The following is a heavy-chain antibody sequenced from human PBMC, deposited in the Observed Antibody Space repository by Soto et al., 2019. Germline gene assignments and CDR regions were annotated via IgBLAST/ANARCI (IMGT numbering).Heavy chain of an antibody. D-gene: IGHD6-19*01. CDR3: TKVVGLAGQD. CDR2: IKQDGREK. J-gene: IGHJ4*02. V-gene: IGHV3-7*01. Sequence: EVQLEESGGTLVQPGGSLRLSCAASGLTFSNYWMSWVRQAPGKGLEWGANIKQDGREKYYVDSVRGRFTISRDNAKNSLYLQMSSLRAEDTAVYYCTKVVGLAGQDWGQGTLVTVSS. CDR1: GLTFSNYW.